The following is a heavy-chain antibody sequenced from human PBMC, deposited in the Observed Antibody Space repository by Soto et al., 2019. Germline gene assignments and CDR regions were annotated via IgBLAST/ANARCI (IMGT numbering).Heavy chain of an antibody. CDR1: GVSIHNSHSF. J-gene: IGHJ5*01. Sequence: QVHLQESGPGLVKPSETLSLTCAVSGVSIHNSHSFWGWIRQPPVKVLEFIANVYYSGGAHYNPSFKSRVTISVDTATNQVSLRMSSVTAADTAVYFCGRVVEGATRHTDFDSWGQGTLVTVSA. CDR3: GRVVEGATRHTDFDS. CDR2: VYYSGGA. V-gene: IGHV4-39*01. D-gene: IGHD2-21*01.